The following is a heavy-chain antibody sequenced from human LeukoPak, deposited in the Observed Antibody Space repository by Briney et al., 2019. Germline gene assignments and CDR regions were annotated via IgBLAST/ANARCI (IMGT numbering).Heavy chain of an antibody. CDR2: INQDGSEK. CDR3: ARDPSRRYTYGYGDF. D-gene: IGHD5-18*01. V-gene: IGHV3-7*01. J-gene: IGHJ4*02. Sequence: GGSLRLFCAASGFTFSGYWMNWVRQIPGKGLEWVAIINQDGSEKYFLDSVKGRFTISRDNAKNSLYLQMNSLRAEDTGLYYCARDPSRRYTYGYGDFWRQGTLVTVSS. CDR1: GFTFSGYW.